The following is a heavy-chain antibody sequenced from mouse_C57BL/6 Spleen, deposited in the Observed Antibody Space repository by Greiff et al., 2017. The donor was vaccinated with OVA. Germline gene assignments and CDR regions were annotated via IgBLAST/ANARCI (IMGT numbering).Heavy chain of an antibody. Sequence: QVHVKQSGAELARPGASVKLSCKASGYTFTSYGISWVKQSPGQGLEWIGEIYPRSGYTYYNEKFKGKATLSADKTCSTAYMKLRSQTSEGYAVYICATVRDSNDGGFAYWGQGTLVTVSA. CDR2: IYPRSGYT. V-gene: IGHV1-81*01. J-gene: IGHJ3*01. D-gene: IGHD2-12*01. CDR3: ATVRDSNDGGFAY. CDR1: GYTFTSYG.